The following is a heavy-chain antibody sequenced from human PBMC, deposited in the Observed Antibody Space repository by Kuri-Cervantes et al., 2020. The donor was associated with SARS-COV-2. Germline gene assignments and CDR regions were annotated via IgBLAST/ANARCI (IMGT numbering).Heavy chain of an antibody. Sequence: LSLTCAASGFTFDDYGMSWVRQAPGKGLEWVSGINWNGGSTGYADSVKGRYTISRDNAKNSLYLQMNSLRAEDTAVYYCARDFPAYCTIGVCYSEYFQHWGQGTLVTVSS. V-gene: IGHV3-20*04. J-gene: IGHJ1*01. CDR2: INWNGGST. CDR3: ARDFPAYCTIGVCYSEYFQH. CDR1: GFTFDDYG. D-gene: IGHD2-8*01.